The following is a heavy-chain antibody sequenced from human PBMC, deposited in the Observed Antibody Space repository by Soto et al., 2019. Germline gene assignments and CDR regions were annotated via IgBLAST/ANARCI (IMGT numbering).Heavy chain of an antibody. CDR3: ARPNGVWLVGWFDP. CDR2: IYYSGST. D-gene: IGHD2-8*01. Sequence: SETLSLTCTVSGGSISSSSYYWGWIRQPPGKGLEWIGSIYYSGSTYYNPSLKSRVTISVDTSKNQFSLKLSSVTAADTAVYYCARPNGVWLVGWFDPWGQGTLVTVSS. V-gene: IGHV4-39*01. CDR1: GGSISSSSYY. J-gene: IGHJ5*02.